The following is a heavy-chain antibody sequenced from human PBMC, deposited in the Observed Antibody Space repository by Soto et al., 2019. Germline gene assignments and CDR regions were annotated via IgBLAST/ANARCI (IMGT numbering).Heavy chain of an antibody. CDR2: IYYSGST. D-gene: IGHD3-10*01. J-gene: IGHJ5*02. CDR3: ARETLLWFGELSDNPRVA. CDR1: GGSISSGDYY. V-gene: IGHV4-30-4*01. Sequence: PSETLSLTXTVSGGSISSGDYYWSWIRQPPGKGLEWIGYIYYSGSTYYNPSLKSRVTISVDTSKNQFSLKLSSVTAADTAVYYCARETLLWFGELSDNPRVAWGQGTLVTVSS.